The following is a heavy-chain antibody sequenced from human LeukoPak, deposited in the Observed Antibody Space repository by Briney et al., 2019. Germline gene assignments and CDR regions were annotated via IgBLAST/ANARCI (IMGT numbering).Heavy chain of an antibody. D-gene: IGHD1-14*01. CDR1: GDTFSSYT. J-gene: IGHJ6*03. Sequence: SVKVSCKASGDTFSSYTINWVRQAPGQGLEWVGGIIPMFGTANYAQNFQDRVTITADKSTSTTYMELNSLRSEDTAVYYCARDRGNQRGYYYYYMDVWDKGTTVTVSS. CDR2: IIPMFGTA. CDR3: ARDRGNQRGYYYYYMDV. V-gene: IGHV1-69*06.